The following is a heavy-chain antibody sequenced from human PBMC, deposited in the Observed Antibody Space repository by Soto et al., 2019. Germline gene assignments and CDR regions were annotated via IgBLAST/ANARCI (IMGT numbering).Heavy chain of an antibody. CDR3: ASDTVSTSDDAFDI. CDR2: VYYSGST. Sequence: QVQLQESGPGLVKPSETLSLTCTVSGGSISSYYWTWIRQPPGKRLEWIGYVYYSGSTNYNPSLKSRVTMSVDMSKTQFSLKLSSVTAADTAVYYWASDTVSTSDDAFDIWGQGTMVTVSS. J-gene: IGHJ3*02. CDR1: GGSISSYY. V-gene: IGHV4-59*01. D-gene: IGHD4-17*01.